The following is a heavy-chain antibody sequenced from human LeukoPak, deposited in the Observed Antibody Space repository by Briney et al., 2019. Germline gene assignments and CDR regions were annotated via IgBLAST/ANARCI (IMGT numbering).Heavy chain of an antibody. Sequence: SQTLSLTCTVSGGSISSGSYYWSWIRQPAGKGLEWIGRIYTSGSTNYSPSLKSRVTISVDTSKNQFSLKLSSVTAADTAVYYCARDKLGYCSSTSCATRGFDYWGQGTLVTVSS. J-gene: IGHJ4*02. CDR3: ARDKLGYCSSTSCATRGFDY. CDR2: IYTSGST. D-gene: IGHD2-2*01. CDR1: GGSISSGSYY. V-gene: IGHV4-61*02.